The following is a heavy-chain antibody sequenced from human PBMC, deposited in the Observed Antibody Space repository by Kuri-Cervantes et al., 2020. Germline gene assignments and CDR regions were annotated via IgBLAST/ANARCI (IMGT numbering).Heavy chain of an antibody. CDR1: GGSISSGGYS. J-gene: IGHJ4*02. V-gene: IGHV4-30-2*01. CDR2: IYHSGST. Sequence: SCAVSGGSISSGGYSWSWIRQPPGKGLEWIGYIYHSGSTYYNPSLKSRVTISVDTSKNQFSLKLSSVTAADTAVYYCARGLNDYGDSYYFDYWGQGTRVT. CDR3: ARGLNDYGDSYYFDY. D-gene: IGHD4-17*01.